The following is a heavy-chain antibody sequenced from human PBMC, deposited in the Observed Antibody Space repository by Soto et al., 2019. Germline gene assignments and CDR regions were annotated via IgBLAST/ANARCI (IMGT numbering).Heavy chain of an antibody. CDR1: GFTFSNDW. V-gene: IGHV3-74*01. CDR2: IISGGSRV. Sequence: SLRLSCAASGFTFSNDWMNWVRQGPGKGLEWVSRIISGGSRVSYADSVKGRFTIARDNAKNTLYLEMHSLTAEDTAVYYCARERTSKGGMDVWGQGTTVT. J-gene: IGHJ6*02. CDR3: ARERTSKGGMDV.